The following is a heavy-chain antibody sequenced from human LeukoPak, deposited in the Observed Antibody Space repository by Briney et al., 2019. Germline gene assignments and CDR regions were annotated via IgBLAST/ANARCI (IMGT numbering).Heavy chain of an antibody. Sequence: ETLSLTCTVSGGSISSYYWSWVRQAPGKGLEWVSVIYSGGSTYYADSVKGRFTISRDNSKNTLYLQMNSLRAEDTAVSYCASTYYYGSGSTDVWGQGTTVTVSS. J-gene: IGHJ6*02. CDR3: ASTYYYGSGSTDV. CDR2: IYSGGST. CDR1: GGSISSYY. V-gene: IGHV3-53*01. D-gene: IGHD3-10*01.